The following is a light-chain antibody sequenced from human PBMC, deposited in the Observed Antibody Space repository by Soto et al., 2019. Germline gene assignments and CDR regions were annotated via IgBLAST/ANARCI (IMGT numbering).Light chain of an antibody. V-gene: IGKV3-15*01. CDR1: QSVRSN. CDR2: GAS. J-gene: IGKJ1*01. Sequence: EIVLTQSPGTLSLSPGERVTLSCRASQSVRSNLAWYQQKPGQAPRLLIYGASTRATGLPARFSGSGSGTDFTLTISSLQSEDFAVYYCQQYRSWPRTFGQGTKVDIK. CDR3: QQYRSWPRT.